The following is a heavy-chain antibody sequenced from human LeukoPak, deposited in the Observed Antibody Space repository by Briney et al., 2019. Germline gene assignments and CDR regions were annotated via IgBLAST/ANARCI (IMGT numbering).Heavy chain of an antibody. CDR1: GFTFSSYS. D-gene: IGHD1-1*01. CDR3: ARDWNDVFDY. V-gene: IGHV3-48*01. CDR2: ISSSSSTI. Sequence: PGGSLRLSCAASGFTFSSYSMNWVRQAPGKGLEGVAYISSSSSTIYYADSVKGRFTISRDNAKNSLYLQMNSLRAEDTAVYYCARDWNDVFDYWGQGTLVTVSS. J-gene: IGHJ4*02.